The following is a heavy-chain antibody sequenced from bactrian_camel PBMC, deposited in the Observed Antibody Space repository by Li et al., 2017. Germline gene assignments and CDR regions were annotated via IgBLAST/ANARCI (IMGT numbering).Heavy chain of an antibody. CDR1: EQAYTTC. D-gene: IGHD1*01. V-gene: IGHV3S60*01. J-gene: IGHJ7*01. Sequence: HVQLVESGGGSVQAGGSLRLSCIASEQAYTTCIGWFRQAPGKQREAVARISSRGTFTYYDNPVKGRFSISLDNAETTTYLQMNSLAPEDSAAYTCGWTASRGLLGQWNPG. CDR2: ISSRGTFT.